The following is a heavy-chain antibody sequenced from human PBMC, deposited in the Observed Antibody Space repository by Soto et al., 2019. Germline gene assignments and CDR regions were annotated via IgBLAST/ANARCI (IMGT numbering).Heavy chain of an antibody. V-gene: IGHV1-2*04. D-gene: IGHD3-3*01. CDR2: INPNSGGT. CDR3: ARGAVGWGVVIKGDAEYFQH. J-gene: IGHJ1*01. CDR1: GYTFTGYY. Sequence: QVQLVQSGAEVKKPGASVKVSCKASGYTFTGYYMHWVRQAPGQGLEWMGWINPNSGGTNYAQKFQGWVTMTRDTSISTAYMELSRLRSDDTAVYYCARGAVGWGVVIKGDAEYFQHWGQGTLVTVSS.